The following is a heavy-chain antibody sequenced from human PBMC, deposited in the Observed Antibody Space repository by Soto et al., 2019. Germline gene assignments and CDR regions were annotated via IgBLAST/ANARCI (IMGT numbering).Heavy chain of an antibody. CDR3: AKDRDFWGGYYKHRGFDY. CDR2: ISGSGGNT. D-gene: IGHD3-3*01. V-gene: IGHV3-23*01. J-gene: IGHJ4*02. Sequence: PGGSLRLSCAASGFTFSSYSMSWVRQAPGKGLEWVSGISGSGGNTYYADSVKGRFTISRDTSKNTLFLQMNSLRAEDTAAYHCAKDRDFWGGYYKHRGFDYWGRGTLVTVSS. CDR1: GFTFSSYS.